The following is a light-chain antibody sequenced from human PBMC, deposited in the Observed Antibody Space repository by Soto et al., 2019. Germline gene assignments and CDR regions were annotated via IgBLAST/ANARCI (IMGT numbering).Light chain of an antibody. V-gene: IGKV4-1*01. Sequence: DTVMTQSPDSLAVSLGERATINCRSSRSILSSSNNKNYLAWYQQKPGQPPKLLVYWASTRESGVPDRFSGSGSGTDFTLTISSLQAEDVAVYYCQQYNSWPLTFGGGTKVEIK. CDR2: WAS. CDR1: RSILSSSNNKNY. J-gene: IGKJ4*01. CDR3: QQYNSWPLT.